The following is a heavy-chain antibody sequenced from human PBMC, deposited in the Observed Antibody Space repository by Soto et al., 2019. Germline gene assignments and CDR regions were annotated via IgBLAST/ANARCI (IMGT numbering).Heavy chain of an antibody. CDR3: ATQPYDYGDYYYGMDV. Sequence: EVQLVQSGAEVKKPGESLRISCKGSGYSFTSYWISWVRQMPGKGLEWMGRIDPSDSYTNYSPSFQGHVTISADKSIXXAYLQWSSLKASDTAMYYCATQPYDYGDYYYGMDVWGQGTTVTVSS. CDR1: GYSFTSYW. D-gene: IGHD4-17*01. V-gene: IGHV5-10-1*01. CDR2: IDPSDSYT. J-gene: IGHJ6*02.